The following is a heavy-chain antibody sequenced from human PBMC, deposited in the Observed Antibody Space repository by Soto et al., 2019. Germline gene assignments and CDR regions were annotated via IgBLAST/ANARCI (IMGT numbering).Heavy chain of an antibody. CDR3: ARRYDYIWGSYRYTGGVSAFDI. Sequence: QVQLVQSGAEVKKPGASVKVSCKASGYTFTGYYMHWVRQAPGQGLEWMGWINPNSGGTNYAQKFQGWVTMTRDTSISTACMELSRLRSDDTAVYYCARRYDYIWGSYRYTGGVSAFDIWGQGTMVTVSS. J-gene: IGHJ3*02. CDR1: GYTFTGYY. V-gene: IGHV1-2*04. D-gene: IGHD3-16*02. CDR2: INPNSGGT.